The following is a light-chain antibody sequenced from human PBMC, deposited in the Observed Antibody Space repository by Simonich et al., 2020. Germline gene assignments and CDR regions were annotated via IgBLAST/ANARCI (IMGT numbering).Light chain of an antibody. Sequence: DIQMTQSPSSLSASVGNRVTITFRARHGISNYLAWYQQKPGKVPKLLIYASSTLQSGVPSRCSGSGSGTDFTLTISSLQPEDVATYYCQKYNSAPRTFGQGTKVEIK. V-gene: IGKV1-27*01. J-gene: IGKJ1*01. CDR1: HGISNY. CDR3: QKYNSAPRT. CDR2: ASS.